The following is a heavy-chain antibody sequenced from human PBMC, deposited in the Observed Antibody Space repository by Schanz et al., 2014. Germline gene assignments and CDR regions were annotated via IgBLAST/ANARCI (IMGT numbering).Heavy chain of an antibody. CDR1: GYTFTTYY. CDR2: INPSGGST. Sequence: QVQLLQSGAEVKKPGASMKVSCKASGYTFTTYYMLWVRQAPGQGLEWMGIINPSGGSTRYGQKFQDRITVTTDTSTSTSYMELTSLRFDDTAVYYCARDFSAYVGNYFDYWGQGTLVTVSS. D-gene: IGHD5-12*01. CDR3: ARDFSAYVGNYFDY. J-gene: IGHJ4*02. V-gene: IGHV1-46*01.